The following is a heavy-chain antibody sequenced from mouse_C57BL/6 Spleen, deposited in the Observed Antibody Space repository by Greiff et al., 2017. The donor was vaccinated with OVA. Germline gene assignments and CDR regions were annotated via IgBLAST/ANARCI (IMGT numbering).Heavy chain of an antibody. CDR3: ARQKTGTDFDY. D-gene: IGHD4-1*01. V-gene: IGHV5-6*01. CDR2: ISSGGSYT. Sequence: EVQLVESGGDLVKPGGSLKLSCAASGFTFSSYGMSWVRQTPDKRLEWVATISSGGSYTYYPDSVKGRFTISRDNAKNTLYLQMSSLKSEDTAMYYCARQKTGTDFDYWGQGTTLTVSS. CDR1: GFTFSSYG. J-gene: IGHJ2*01.